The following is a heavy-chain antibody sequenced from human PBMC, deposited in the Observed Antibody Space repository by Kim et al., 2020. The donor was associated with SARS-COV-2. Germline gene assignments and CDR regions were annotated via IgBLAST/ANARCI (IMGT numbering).Heavy chain of an antibody. D-gene: IGHD2-15*01. CDR3: ARVVAATSVIDY. J-gene: IGHJ4*02. V-gene: IGHV1-3*01. Sequence: KYSQKFQGRVTITRDTSASTAYMELSSLRSEDTAVYYCARVVAATSVIDYWGQGTLVTVSS.